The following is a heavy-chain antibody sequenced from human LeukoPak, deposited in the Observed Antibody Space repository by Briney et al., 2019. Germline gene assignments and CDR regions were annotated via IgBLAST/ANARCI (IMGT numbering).Heavy chain of an antibody. CDR3: ARGVWGGYRYPYYFDY. V-gene: IGHV1-69*05. CDR2: IIPIFGTA. J-gene: IGHJ4*02. D-gene: IGHD3-16*02. CDR1: GFTFSSYA. Sequence: PGSSVKVSCKSSGFTFSSYAISWVRQAPGQGLEWMGGIIPIFGTANYAQKFQGRVTITTDESTSTAYMELSSLRSEDTAVYYCARGVWGGYRYPYYFDYWGQGTLVTVSS.